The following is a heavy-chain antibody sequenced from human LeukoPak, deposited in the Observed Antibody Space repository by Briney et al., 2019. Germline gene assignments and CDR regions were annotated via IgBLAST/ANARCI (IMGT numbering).Heavy chain of an antibody. CDR2: ISGSGGST. V-gene: IGHV3-23*01. J-gene: IGHJ4*02. CDR3: STMVRGVPDY. Sequence: GGSLRLSCAASGFTFSSYAMSWVRQAPGKGLEWVSAISGSGGSTYYVDSVKGRFTISRDNSKNTLYLQMNSLRAEDTAVYYCSTMVRGVPDYWGQGTLVTVSS. D-gene: IGHD3-10*01. CDR1: GFTFSSYA.